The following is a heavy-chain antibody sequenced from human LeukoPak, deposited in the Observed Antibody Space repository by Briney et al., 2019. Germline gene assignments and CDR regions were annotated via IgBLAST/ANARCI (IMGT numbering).Heavy chain of an antibody. V-gene: IGHV4-39*02. CDR3: ARDPRPYYYGSGRYWFDP. CDR2: IYYSGST. D-gene: IGHD3-10*01. CDR1: GGSISSSSYY. J-gene: IGHJ5*02. Sequence: TSETLSLTCTVSGGSISSSSYYWGWIRQPPGKGLEWIGSIYYSGSTYYNPSLKSRVTISVDTSKNQFSLKLSSVTAADTAVYYCARDPRPYYYGSGRYWFDPWGQGTLVTVSS.